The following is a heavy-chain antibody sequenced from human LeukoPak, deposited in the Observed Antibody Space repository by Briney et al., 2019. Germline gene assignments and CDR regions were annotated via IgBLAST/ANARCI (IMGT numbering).Heavy chain of an antibody. V-gene: IGHV4-31*03. J-gene: IGHJ6*02. CDR3: ARDRVTGPAAPTDYYYGMDV. D-gene: IGHD2-2*01. CDR1: GGSISSGGYY. CDR2: IYYSGSS. Sequence: PSETLSLTCTVSGGSISSGGYYWSWIRQHPGKGLEWIGYIYYSGSSYYKQSLKSGVTISVDTSKNQFCMKLSSVTAADTGVYYCARDRVTGPAAPTDYYYGMDVWGQGTTVTVSS.